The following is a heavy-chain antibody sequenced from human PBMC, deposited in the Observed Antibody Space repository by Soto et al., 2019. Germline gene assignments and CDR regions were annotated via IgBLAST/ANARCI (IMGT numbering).Heavy chain of an antibody. Sequence: EVQLLESGGGLVQPGGSLRLSCAASGFTFSSYAMSWVRQAPGKGLEWVSAISGSGGSTYYADSVKGRFTISRDNSKNTRYLQMTSLRAEDTAVYYCAKRRGEQRCFDYWGQGTLVTVSS. V-gene: IGHV3-23*01. J-gene: IGHJ4*02. D-gene: IGHD3-16*01. CDR1: GFTFSSYA. CDR2: ISGSGGST. CDR3: AKRRGEQRCFDY.